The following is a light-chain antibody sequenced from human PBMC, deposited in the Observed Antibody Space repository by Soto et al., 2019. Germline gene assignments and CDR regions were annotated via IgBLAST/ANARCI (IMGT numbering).Light chain of an antibody. CDR1: SSDVGGYNY. V-gene: IGLV2-14*01. CDR2: DVS. J-gene: IGLJ1*01. Sequence: QSALTQPASVSGSPGQSITISCTGTSSDVGGYNYVSWYQQHPGQAPKLMIYDVSNRPSGVSNRFSGSKSGNTASLTISGLQAEDEADYYCSSYTSSSTLFGTGTKLTVL. CDR3: SSYTSSSTL.